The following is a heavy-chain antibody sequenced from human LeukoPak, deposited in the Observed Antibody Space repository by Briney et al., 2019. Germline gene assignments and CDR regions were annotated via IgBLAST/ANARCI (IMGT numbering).Heavy chain of an antibody. J-gene: IGHJ4*02. CDR2: MSLNSGNT. V-gene: IGHV1-8*01. CDR3: ARDSDLYGSGSYFDY. Sequence: ASVKVSCKASGYTFTSHDINWVRQTTGQGLEWMGWMSLNSGNTGYAQKFQGRVTMTRDTSISTAYMELSRLTSDDTAVYYCARDSDLYGSGSYFDYWGQGTLVTVSS. D-gene: IGHD3-10*01. CDR1: GYTFTSHD.